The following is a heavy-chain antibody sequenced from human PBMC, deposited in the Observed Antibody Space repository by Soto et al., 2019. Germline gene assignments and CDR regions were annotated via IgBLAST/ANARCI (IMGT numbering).Heavy chain of an antibody. D-gene: IGHD2-21*02. J-gene: IGHJ4*02. Sequence: EVQVVESGGGLVQPGGSLRLSCAASGFTFSNYWMHWVRQAPGKGLVWVSRINSDGSSTNYADSVKGRFTISRDNAKNTLYLQMNSLRAEDTAVYYCARVPPSCGDCIWGQGTLVTVSS. V-gene: IGHV3-74*01. CDR1: GFTFSNYW. CDR2: INSDGSST. CDR3: ARVPPSCGDCI.